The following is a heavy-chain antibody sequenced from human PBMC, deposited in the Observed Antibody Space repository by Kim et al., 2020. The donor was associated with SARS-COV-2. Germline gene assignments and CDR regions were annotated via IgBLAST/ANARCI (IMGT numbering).Heavy chain of an antibody. Sequence: GGSLRLSCAASGFTVSNNFMNWFRQAPGKGLEWVSLIYSGGSTYYADSVKGRFTISRDNSKNTLYLQMNSLRAEDTAVYYCARDRHCSGGSCYGAWGQGTLVTVSS. D-gene: IGHD2-15*01. J-gene: IGHJ5*02. CDR3: ARDRHCSGGSCYGA. V-gene: IGHV3-53*01. CDR2: IYSGGST. CDR1: GFTVSNNF.